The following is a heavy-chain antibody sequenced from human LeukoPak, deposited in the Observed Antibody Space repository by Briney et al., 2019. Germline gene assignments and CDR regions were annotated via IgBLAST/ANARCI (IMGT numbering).Heavy chain of an antibody. D-gene: IGHD5-18*01. CDR2: INHSGST. V-gene: IGHV4-34*01. J-gene: IGHJ4*02. CDR1: GGSFSGYY. Sequence: SETLSLTCAVYGGSFSGYYWSWIRQPPGKGPEWIGEINHSGSTNYNPSLKSRVTISVDTSKNQFSLKLSSVTAADTAVYYCARGRAAMVDYRGQGTLVTVSS. CDR3: ARGRAAMVDY.